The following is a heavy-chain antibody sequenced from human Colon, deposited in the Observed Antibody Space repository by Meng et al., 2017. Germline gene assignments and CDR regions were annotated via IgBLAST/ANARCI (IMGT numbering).Heavy chain of an antibody. CDR3: AKEGYSSGGAGAIDV. CDR2: LSPDGIST. J-gene: IGHJ3*01. D-gene: IGHD2-15*01. V-gene: IGHV3-30*04. CDR1: GITFSHFP. Sequence: GGPLRLPCVASGITFSHFPMHWVRHTPGRGLEWVAVLSPDGISTAHAEPVKGRFTVSRDNSKNTFYLEMNGLTEVNTALYQCAKEGYSSGGAGAIDVWGQGTMVTVSS.